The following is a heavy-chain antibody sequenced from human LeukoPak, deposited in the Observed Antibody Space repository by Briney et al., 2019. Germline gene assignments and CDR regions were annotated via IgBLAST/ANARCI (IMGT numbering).Heavy chain of an antibody. D-gene: IGHD5-12*01. V-gene: IGHV3-74*01. Sequence: GALRLSCAASGFPFRDYWMHSVRQAPGEGVVWVSRINSDGSSTRYADSVKGRFTISRDNATNTLYLQMNSLRAEDTAVYYCARDSGYNSANDYWGQGTLVTVSS. J-gene: IGHJ4*02. CDR3: ARDSGYNSANDY. CDR1: GFPFRDYW. CDR2: INSDGSST.